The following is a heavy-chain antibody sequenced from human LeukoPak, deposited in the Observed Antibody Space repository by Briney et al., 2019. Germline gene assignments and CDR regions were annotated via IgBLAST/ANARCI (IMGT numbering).Heavy chain of an antibody. V-gene: IGHV1-18*01. CDR2: ISAYNGNT. D-gene: IGHD3-22*01. CDR3: ARDDYDSSGYYLDDAFDI. Sequence: GASVKVSCKASGYTFTSYGISWERQAPGQGLEWMGWISAYNGNTNYAQKLQGRVTMTTDTSTSTAYMELRSLRSDDTAVYYCARDDYDSSGYYLDDAFDIWGQGTMVTVSS. J-gene: IGHJ3*02. CDR1: GYTFTSYG.